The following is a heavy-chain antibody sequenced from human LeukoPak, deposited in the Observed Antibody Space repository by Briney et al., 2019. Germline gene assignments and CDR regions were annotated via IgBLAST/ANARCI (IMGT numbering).Heavy chain of an antibody. V-gene: IGHV3-7*01. D-gene: IGHD1-14*01. J-gene: IGHJ6*02. Sequence: GGSLRLSCAASGFTFSSYWMSWVRQAPGKGLEWVANIKQDGSEKYYVDSVKGRFTISRDSAKNSLYLQMNSLRAEDTAVYYCASTELYYYYGMDVWGQGTTVTVSS. CDR2: IKQDGSEK. CDR3: ASTELYYYYGMDV. CDR1: GFTFSSYW.